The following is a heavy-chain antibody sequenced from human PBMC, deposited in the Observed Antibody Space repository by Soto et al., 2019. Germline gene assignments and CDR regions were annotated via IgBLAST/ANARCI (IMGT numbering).Heavy chain of an antibody. V-gene: IGHV3-30*18. CDR2: ISYDGSNK. CDR1: GFTFSSYG. Sequence: PVGSLRLSCAASGFTFSSYGMHWVRQAPGKGLEWVAVISYDGSNKYYADSVKGRFTISRDNSKNTLYLQMNSLRAEDTAVYYCAKGSGWPPYYGMDVWGQGTTVTVSS. CDR3: AKGSGWPPYYGMDV. J-gene: IGHJ6*02. D-gene: IGHD6-19*01.